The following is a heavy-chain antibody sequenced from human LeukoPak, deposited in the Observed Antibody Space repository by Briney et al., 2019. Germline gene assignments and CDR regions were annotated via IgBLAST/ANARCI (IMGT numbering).Heavy chain of an antibody. J-gene: IGHJ6*02. Sequence: GGSLRLSCAASGLTVSNNYMNWVRKPPGRGLEWVSVIYSGGTTDYADSVKGRFTISRDNSKNTVYLQLNSLRAEDAAVYYCARGYYGMDVWGQGTTVTVSS. CDR1: GLTVSNNY. V-gene: IGHV3-53*01. CDR2: IYSGGTT. CDR3: ARGYYGMDV.